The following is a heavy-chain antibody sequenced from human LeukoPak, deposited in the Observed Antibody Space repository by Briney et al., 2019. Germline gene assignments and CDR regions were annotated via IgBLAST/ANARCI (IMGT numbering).Heavy chain of an antibody. Sequence: PGGSLRLSCAASGFTFSSYWMHWVRQAPGKGLVWVSRINSDGSSTSYADSVKGRFTISRDNAKNTLYLQMNSLRAEDTAVYYCARAQSRRDGYNSNYWGQGTLVTVSS. D-gene: IGHD5-24*01. CDR3: ARAQSRRDGYNSNY. CDR1: GFTFSSYW. J-gene: IGHJ4*02. CDR2: INSDGSST. V-gene: IGHV3-74*01.